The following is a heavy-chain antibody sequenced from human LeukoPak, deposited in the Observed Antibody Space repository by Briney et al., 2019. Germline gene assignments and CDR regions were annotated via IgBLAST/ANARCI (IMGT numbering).Heavy chain of an antibody. CDR3: ARGGDSSGYASDY. CDR1: GYTFTGYY. D-gene: IGHD3-22*01. Sequence: ASVKVSCKASGYTFTGYYMHWVRQAPGQGLEWMGWINPNSGGTNYAQKFQGRVTMIRDTSISTAYMELSRLRSDDTAVYYCARGGDSSGYASDYWGQGTLVTVSS. CDR2: INPNSGGT. J-gene: IGHJ4*02. V-gene: IGHV1-2*02.